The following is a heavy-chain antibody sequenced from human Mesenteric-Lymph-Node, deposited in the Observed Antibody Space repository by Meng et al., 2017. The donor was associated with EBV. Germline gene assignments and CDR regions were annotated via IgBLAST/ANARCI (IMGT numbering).Heavy chain of an antibody. CDR1: GGSFSGYY. D-gene: IGHD3-10*01. Sequence: QVKLQQWGAGLLKPSETLSLTCAVYGGSFSGYYWSWIRQPPGKGLEWIGEINHSGSTNYNPSLKSRVTISVDTSKNQFSLKLSSVTAADTAVYYCARFGAILRGFDYWGQGTLVTVSS. CDR2: INHSGST. J-gene: IGHJ4*02. CDR3: ARFGAILRGFDY. V-gene: IGHV4-34*01.